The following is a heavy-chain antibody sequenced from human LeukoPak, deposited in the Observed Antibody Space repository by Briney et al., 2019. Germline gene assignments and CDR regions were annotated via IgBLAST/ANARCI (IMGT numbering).Heavy chain of an antibody. D-gene: IGHD3-10*01. Sequence: PSETLSLTCTVSGGSISSSSYYWGWIRQPPGKGLEWIGSIYYSGSTYYNPSLKSRVTISVDTSKNQFSLKLSSVTAADTAVYYCASNVLLWFGEFQEGPGTKDYWGQGTLVTVSS. J-gene: IGHJ4*02. V-gene: IGHV4-39*07. CDR2: IYYSGST. CDR3: ASNVLLWFGEFQEGPGTKDY. CDR1: GGSISSSSYY.